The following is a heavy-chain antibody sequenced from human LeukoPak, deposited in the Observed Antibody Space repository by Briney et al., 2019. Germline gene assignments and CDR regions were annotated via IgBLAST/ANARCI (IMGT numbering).Heavy chain of an antibody. J-gene: IGHJ4*02. CDR2: ISGLGDNT. Sequence: AGGSLRLSCAASGFTFSSYGMSWVRQAPGKGLEWVSAISGLGDNTYYADSVKGRFTISRDNSKNTLYLQMNSLRAEDTAVYYCAKVPYGSGTRGGFDYWGQGTLVTVSS. D-gene: IGHD3-10*01. CDR3: AKVPYGSGTRGGFDY. V-gene: IGHV3-23*01. CDR1: GFTFSSYG.